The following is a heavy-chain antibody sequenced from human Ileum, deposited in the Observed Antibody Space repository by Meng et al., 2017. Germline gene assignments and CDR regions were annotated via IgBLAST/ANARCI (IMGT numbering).Heavy chain of an antibody. CDR1: GYSISSGYY. J-gene: IGHJ3*02. CDR3: ARVMGHYDYVWGSYRLDAFDI. CDR2: IYHSGST. D-gene: IGHD3-16*02. Sequence: SETLSLTCAVSGYSISSGYYWGWIRQPPGKGLEWIGSIYHSGSTYYNPSLKSRVTISVDTSKNQFSLKLSSVTAADTAVYYCARVMGHYDYVWGSYRLDAFDIWGQGTMVTVSS. V-gene: IGHV4-38-2*01.